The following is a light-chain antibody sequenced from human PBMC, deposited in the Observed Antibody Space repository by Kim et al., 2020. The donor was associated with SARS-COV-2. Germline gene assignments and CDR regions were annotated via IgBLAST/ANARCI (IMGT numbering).Light chain of an antibody. CDR1: SLRTNY. Sequence: SSELTQDPVVSVALGQTVRITCQGDSLRTNYASWYQQKARQAPVLVIYGKNNRPSGIPDRFAGSSSGSTASLTITGAQAEDEADYYCNSRDSSGNQYVFGTGTQLTVL. V-gene: IGLV3-19*01. CDR2: GKN. J-gene: IGLJ1*01. CDR3: NSRDSSGNQYV.